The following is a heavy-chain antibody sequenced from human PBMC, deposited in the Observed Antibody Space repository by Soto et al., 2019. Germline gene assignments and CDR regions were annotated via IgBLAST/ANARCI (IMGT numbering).Heavy chain of an antibody. CDR3: VCSNWYSSQTDY. Sequence: GGSLRLSCAASGFTFDDYAMHWVRQAPGKGLEWVSGISWNSGSIGYADSVKGRFTISRDNAKNSLYLQMNSLRAEDTALYYCVCSNWYSSQTDYWGQGTLVTVSS. CDR2: ISWNSGSI. D-gene: IGHD1-20*01. V-gene: IGHV3-9*01. CDR1: GFTFDDYA. J-gene: IGHJ4*02.